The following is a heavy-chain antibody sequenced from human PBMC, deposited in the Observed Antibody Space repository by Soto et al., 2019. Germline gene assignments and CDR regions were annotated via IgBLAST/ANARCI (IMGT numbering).Heavy chain of an antibody. Sequence: PGGSLRLSCAASGFTFSSYGMHWVRQAPGKGLEWVAVISYDGSNKYYADSVKGRFTISRDNSKNTLYLQMNSLRSDDTAVYYCARGLGRGSSSLSGKYGMDVWGQGTTVTVSS. CDR2: ISYDGSNK. J-gene: IGHJ6*02. CDR1: GFTFSSYG. CDR3: ARGLGRGSSSLSGKYGMDV. D-gene: IGHD6-6*01. V-gene: IGHV3-30*03.